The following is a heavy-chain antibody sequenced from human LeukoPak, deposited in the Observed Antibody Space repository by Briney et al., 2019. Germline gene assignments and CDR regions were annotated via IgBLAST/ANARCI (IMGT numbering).Heavy chain of an antibody. V-gene: IGHV3-30-3*01. CDR3: ARAAAEHSSSSRWAY. Sequence: GRSLRLSCAASGFIFSSYVMHWVRQAPGKGLEWVALISYDGSNKYYADSVKGRFTISRDNSKNTLHLQMNSLRAEDTAVYYCARAAAEHSSSSRWAYWGQGTLVTVSS. CDR1: GFIFSSYV. CDR2: ISYDGSNK. J-gene: IGHJ4*02. D-gene: IGHD6-6*01.